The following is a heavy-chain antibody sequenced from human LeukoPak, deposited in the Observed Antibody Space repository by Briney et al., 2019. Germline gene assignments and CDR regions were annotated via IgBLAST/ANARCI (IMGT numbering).Heavy chain of an antibody. V-gene: IGHV3-33*01. CDR3: AREPYYYDSSGYYPPDAFDI. D-gene: IGHD3-22*01. J-gene: IGHJ3*02. Sequence: GGSLRLSCAAPGFTLSSYGMHWVRQAPAKGLEWVAVIWYDGSNKYYADSVKGRFTISRDNSKNTLYLQMNSLRAEDTAVYYCAREPYYYDSSGYYPPDAFDIWGQGTMVTVSS. CDR1: GFTLSSYG. CDR2: IWYDGSNK.